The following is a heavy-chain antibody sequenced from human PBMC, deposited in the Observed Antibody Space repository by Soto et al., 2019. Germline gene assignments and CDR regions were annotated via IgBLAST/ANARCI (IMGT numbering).Heavy chain of an antibody. CDR2: IYYSGST. D-gene: IGHD5-12*01. V-gene: IGHV4-31*03. CDR3: ARNRDGYNQYHFDY. Sequence: QVQLQESGPGLVKPSQTLSLTCTVSGGSISSGGYYWSWIRQHPGEGLEWIGYIYYSGSTYFNPSLKSRVAISVDTSKNQLSLKLSSVTAADTAIYYCARNRDGYNQYHFDYWGQGTLVTVSS. CDR1: GGSISSGGYY. J-gene: IGHJ4*02.